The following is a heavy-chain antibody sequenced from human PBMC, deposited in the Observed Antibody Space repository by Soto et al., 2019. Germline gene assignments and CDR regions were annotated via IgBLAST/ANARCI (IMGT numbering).Heavy chain of an antibody. J-gene: IGHJ4*02. CDR3: VGGQYYFDY. CDR1: GFPFSSYG. CDR2: ISYDGSNK. V-gene: IGHV3-30*03. Sequence: QVQLVESGGGVVQPGRSLRLSCAASGFPFSSYGMHWVREAPGKGLEWVAVISYDGSNKYYADSVKGRFTISRDNSARTLYLTMNSLRPEDTALYYCVGGQYYFDYRGQGTLVTVSP. D-gene: IGHD3-10*01.